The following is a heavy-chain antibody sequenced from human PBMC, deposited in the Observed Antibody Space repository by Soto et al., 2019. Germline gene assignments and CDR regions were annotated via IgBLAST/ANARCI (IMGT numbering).Heavy chain of an antibody. V-gene: IGHV4-59*01. CDR1: GGSISSYY. D-gene: IGHD6-19*01. J-gene: IGHJ6*02. CDR3: EKSGGLVRGFQYYYGMDV. CDR2: AYYSGST. Sequence: SETLSLTCTVSGGSISSYYLSWIRQPPGKGLEWIGYAYYSGSTDYNPSLTNQVIILVDTSKNQFTMSLSSVTAADTAVYSCEKSGGLVRGFQYYYGMDVWGQGTTVTVSS.